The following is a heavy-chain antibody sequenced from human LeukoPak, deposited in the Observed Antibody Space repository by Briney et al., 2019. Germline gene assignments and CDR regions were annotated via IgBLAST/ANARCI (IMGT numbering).Heavy chain of an antibody. D-gene: IGHD6-19*01. CDR2: IIPIFGTA. Sequence: AASVKVSCKASGGTFSSYAISWVRQAPGQGLEWMGGIIPIFGTANYAQKFQGRVTITTDESMSTAYMELSSLRSEDTAVYYCARAQWLEYYFDYWGQGILVTVSS. CDR3: ARAQWLEYYFDY. CDR1: GGTFSSYA. J-gene: IGHJ4*02. V-gene: IGHV1-69*05.